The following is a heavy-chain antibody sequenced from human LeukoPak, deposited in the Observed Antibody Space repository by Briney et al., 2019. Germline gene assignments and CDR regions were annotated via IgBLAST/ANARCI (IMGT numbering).Heavy chain of an antibody. J-gene: IGHJ6*02. CDR2: INHSGST. V-gene: IGHV4-34*01. CDR3: ARLLVSAPDV. D-gene: IGHD6-13*01. Sequence: PGGSLRLSCAASGFTFSSYAMSWIRQPPGKGLEWIGEINHSGSTNYNPSLKSRVTISVDTSKNQFSLKLSSVTAADTAVYYCARLLVSAPDVWGQGTTVTVSS. CDR1: GFTFSSYA.